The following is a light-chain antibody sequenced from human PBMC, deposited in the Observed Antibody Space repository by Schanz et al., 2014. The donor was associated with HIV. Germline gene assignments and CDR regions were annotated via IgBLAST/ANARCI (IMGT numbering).Light chain of an antibody. CDR3: CSYADGGTYV. CDR2: EVS. V-gene: IGLV2-11*01. Sequence: QSVLTQPRSVSGSPGQSVTISCTGTSSNIGGYNYVSWYQQHPGKAPKLMIYEVSKRPFGVPDRFSGSKFDNTASLTISGLQADDEADYYCCSYADGGTYVFGSGTKLTVL. CDR1: SSNIGGYNY. J-gene: IGLJ1*01.